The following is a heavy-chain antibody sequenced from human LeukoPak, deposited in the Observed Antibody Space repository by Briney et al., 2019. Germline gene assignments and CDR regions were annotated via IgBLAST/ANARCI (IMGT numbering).Heavy chain of an antibody. V-gene: IGHV4-39*07. D-gene: IGHD6-13*01. CDR1: GGSISSSSYY. J-gene: IGHJ4*02. CDR2: IYYSGST. Sequence: SETLSLTCTVSGGSISSSSYYWGWIRQPPGKGLEWIGSIYYSGSTYYNPSLKSRVTISVDTSKNQFSLKLSSVTAADTAVYYCARLEQQLVQGFDYWGQGTLVTVSS. CDR3: ARLEQQLVQGFDY.